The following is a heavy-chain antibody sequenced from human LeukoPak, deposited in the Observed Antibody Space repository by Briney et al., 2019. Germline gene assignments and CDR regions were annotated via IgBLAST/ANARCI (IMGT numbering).Heavy chain of an antibody. CDR3: ARGGSPDSSWYSDWFDP. J-gene: IGHJ5*02. D-gene: IGHD6-13*01. Sequence: GASVKVSCKASGYTFTSYDINWVRQATGQGLEWMGWMNPNSGNTGYAQKFQGRVTMTRNTSISTAYMELSSLRSEDTAVYYCARGGSPDSSWYSDWFDPWGQGTLVTVSS. V-gene: IGHV1-8*01. CDR1: GYTFTSYD. CDR2: MNPNSGNT.